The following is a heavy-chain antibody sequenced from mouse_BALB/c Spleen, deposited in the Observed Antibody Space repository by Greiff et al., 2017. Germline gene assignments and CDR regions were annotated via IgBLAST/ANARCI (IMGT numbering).Heavy chain of an antibody. V-gene: IGHV14-3*02. CDR1: GFNIKDTY. J-gene: IGHJ4*01. CDR2: IDPANGNT. Sequence: VQLQQSGAELVKPGASVKLSCTASGFNIKDTYMHWVKQRPEQGLEWIGRIDPANGNTKYDPKFQGKATITADTTSNTAYLQLSSLTSEDTAVLYCARRGLLQGYAMDYWGQGTSVTVSA. CDR3: ARRGLLQGYAMDY. D-gene: IGHD2-14*01.